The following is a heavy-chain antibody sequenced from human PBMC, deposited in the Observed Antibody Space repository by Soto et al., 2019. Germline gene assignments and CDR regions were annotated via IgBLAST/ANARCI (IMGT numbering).Heavy chain of an antibody. CDR3: ARGRFGESLYYYYGMDV. D-gene: IGHD3-10*01. CDR2: IYHSGST. J-gene: IGHJ6*02. V-gene: IGHV4-30-2*01. CDR1: GGSISSGGYS. Sequence: SETLSLTCAVSGGSISSGGYSWSWIRQPPGKGLEWIGYIYHSGSTYYNPSLKSRVTISVDTSKNQFSLKLSSVTAADTAVYFCARGRFGESLYYYYGMDVWGQGTTVTVSS.